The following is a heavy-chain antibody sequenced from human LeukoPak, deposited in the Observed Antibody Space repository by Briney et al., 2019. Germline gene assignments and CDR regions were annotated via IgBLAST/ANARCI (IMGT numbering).Heavy chain of an antibody. J-gene: IGHJ6*02. D-gene: IGHD3-10*01. CDR1: GGSTNKYF. CDR2: IYGGGST. Sequence: PSETLSLTCVVSGGSTNKYFWNWIRQPAGKGLEWIGRIYGGGSTNYSPSLKSRVTMSVDKSKNEISLQLRSVTVADTAVYYCARGWFGEFSLVYYYYGLDVWGQGTTVAVSS. V-gene: IGHV4-4*07. CDR3: ARGWFGEFSLVYYYYGLDV.